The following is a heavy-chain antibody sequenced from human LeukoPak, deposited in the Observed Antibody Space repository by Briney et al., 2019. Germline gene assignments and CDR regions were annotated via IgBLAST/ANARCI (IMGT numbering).Heavy chain of an antibody. CDR1: GYTFTSYG. CDR3: ARDEFDIVLMVYAIRGVSDGMDV. V-gene: IGHV1-18*01. J-gene: IGHJ6*02. Sequence: GASVKVSCKASGYTFTSYGISWVRQAPGQGLEWMGWISAYNGNTNYAQKLQGRVTMTTDTSTSTAYMELRSLRSDDTAVYYCARDEFDIVLMVYAIRGVSDGMDVWGQGTTVTVSS. CDR2: ISAYNGNT. D-gene: IGHD2-8*01.